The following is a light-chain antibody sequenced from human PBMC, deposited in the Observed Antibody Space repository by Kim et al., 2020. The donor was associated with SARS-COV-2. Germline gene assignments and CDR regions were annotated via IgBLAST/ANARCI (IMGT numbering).Light chain of an antibody. CDR3: QTWGTGFRM. V-gene: IGLV4-69*01. J-gene: IGLJ3*02. Sequence: QLVLTQSPSASAFLGASVKPTCTLSSGHSTYTIAWNQQQPEKGPRYLVKVNSDGSHSKGDGIPARFSGSSSGAERYLTISSLQSDDEADYYCQTWGTGFRMFGGGPQLTFL. CDR1: SGHSTYT. CDR2: VNSDGSH.